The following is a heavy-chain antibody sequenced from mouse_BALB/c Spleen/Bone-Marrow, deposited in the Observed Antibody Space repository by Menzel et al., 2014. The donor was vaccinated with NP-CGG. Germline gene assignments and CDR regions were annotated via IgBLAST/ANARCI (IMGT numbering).Heavy chain of an antibody. CDR3: ARENYGSSPAY. V-gene: IGHV1S135*01. Sequence: VQLQQSGPELVKPGASVKVSCKASGYAFTSYNMYWVKQSHGKSLEWIGYIDPYNGGTSYNQKFKGKATLTVDKTSSTAYMHLNSLKSEDSAVYYCARENYGSSPAYWGQGTLVTVSA. J-gene: IGHJ3*01. CDR1: GYAFTSYN. D-gene: IGHD1-1*01. CDR2: IDPYNGGT.